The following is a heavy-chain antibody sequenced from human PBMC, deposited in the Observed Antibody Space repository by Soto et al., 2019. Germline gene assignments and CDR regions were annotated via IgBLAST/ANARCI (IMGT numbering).Heavy chain of an antibody. D-gene: IGHD1-20*01. Sequence: PSETLSLSCTVSGVSIYSSSYYWGWIRQPPGKGLEWIGSIYYSGSTYYRPSLKSRVTISVDTSKNQFSLKLRSVTAADTAVFFCALGTISATTFDYWGQGTVVTV. CDR3: ALGTISATTFDY. CDR2: IYYSGST. V-gene: IGHV4-39*01. CDR1: GVSIYSSSYY. J-gene: IGHJ4*02.